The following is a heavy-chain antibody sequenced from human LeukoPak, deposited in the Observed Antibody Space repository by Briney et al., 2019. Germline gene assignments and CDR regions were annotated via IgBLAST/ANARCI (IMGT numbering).Heavy chain of an antibody. J-gene: IGHJ4*02. CDR1: GYTFTSYD. D-gene: IGHD6-6*01. V-gene: IGHV1-8*03. CDR3: ARRRRAARPASFDY. CDR2: MKPNRGNT. Sequence: ASVTVSFKASGYTFTSYDINWVRQATGQGLEWMGWMKPNRGNTGYAQKFQGRVTITRNTSISTAYMELSSLRSEDTAVYYCARRRRAARPASFDYWGQGTLVTVSS.